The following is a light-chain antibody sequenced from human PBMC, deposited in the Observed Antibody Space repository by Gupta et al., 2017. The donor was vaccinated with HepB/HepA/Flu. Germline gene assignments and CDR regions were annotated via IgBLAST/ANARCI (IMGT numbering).Light chain of an antibody. Sequence: EIVMTQSPAIVSVSPGERVTLSCRSSQSVGDKLVWYQQIHGQSPRLLIYGASTRATGVPVRFSGRGSGTKFTLTISTLQSEDFAVYYCQQYKSWPRTFGQGTKLEIK. J-gene: IGKJ2*02. V-gene: IGKV3-15*01. CDR3: QQYKSWPRT. CDR2: GAS. CDR1: QSVGDK.